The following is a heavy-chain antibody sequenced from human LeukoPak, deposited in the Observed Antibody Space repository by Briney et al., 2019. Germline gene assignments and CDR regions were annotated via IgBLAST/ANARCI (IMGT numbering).Heavy chain of an antibody. J-gene: IGHJ4*02. CDR3: AKDKYELRYYFDY. V-gene: IGHV3-21*04. CDR1: GFTFSSYS. CDR2: ISSSSSYI. D-gene: IGHD1-26*01. Sequence: GGSLRLSCAASGFTFSSYSMNWVRQAPGKGLEWVSSISSSSSYIYYADSVKGRFTISRDNSKNTLYLQMNSLRAEDTAVYYCAKDKYELRYYFDYWGQGTLVTVSS.